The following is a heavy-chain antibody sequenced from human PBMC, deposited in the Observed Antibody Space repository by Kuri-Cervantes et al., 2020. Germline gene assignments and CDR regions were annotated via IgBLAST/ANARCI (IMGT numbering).Heavy chain of an antibody. D-gene: IGHD6-13*01. CDR3: ARVQQLVRRNYFDY. V-gene: IGHV3-74*01. CDR1: GFTFSSYW. J-gene: IGHJ4*02. Sequence: GGPLRRYSAASGFTFSSYWMHWVRQAPGKGLVWVSRINSDGSSTSYADSVKGRFTISRDNAKNSLYLQMNSLRDEDTAVYYCARVQQLVRRNYFDYWGQGTLVTVSS. CDR2: INSDGSST.